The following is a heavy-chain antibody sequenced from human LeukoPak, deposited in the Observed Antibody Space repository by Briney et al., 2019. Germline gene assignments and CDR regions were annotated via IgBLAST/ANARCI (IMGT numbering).Heavy chain of an antibody. D-gene: IGHD6-19*01. CDR1: GFTFSSYA. J-gene: IGHJ4*02. Sequence: PGGSLRPSCAASGFTFSSYAMSWVRQAPGKGLEWVSAISGSGGSTYYADSVKGRFTISRDNSKNTLYLQMNSLRAEDTAVYYCAKDRSYSSGCPDYWGQGTLVTVSS. CDR3: AKDRSYSSGCPDY. V-gene: IGHV3-23*01. CDR2: ISGSGGST.